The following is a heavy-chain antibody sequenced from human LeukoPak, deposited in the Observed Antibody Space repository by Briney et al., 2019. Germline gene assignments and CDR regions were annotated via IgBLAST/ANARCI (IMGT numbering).Heavy chain of an antibody. Sequence: SETLSLTCTVSGGSISSYYWSWIRQPPGKGLEWIGYIYYSGSTNYNPSLKSRVTISVDTSKNQFSLRLSSVTAADTAVYYCARIAPDFWSGYNDYWGQGTLVTVSS. J-gene: IGHJ4*02. CDR3: ARIAPDFWSGYNDY. CDR2: IYYSGST. D-gene: IGHD3-3*01. CDR1: GGSISSYY. V-gene: IGHV4-59*01.